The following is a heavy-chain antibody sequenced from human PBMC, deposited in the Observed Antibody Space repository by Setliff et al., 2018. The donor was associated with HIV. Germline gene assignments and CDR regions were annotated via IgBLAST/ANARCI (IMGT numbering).Heavy chain of an antibody. Sequence: PGGSLRLSCAASGFTFSSYSMNWVRQAPVKGLEWVANIKQDGSEKYYADSVKGRFTISRDNSKNTLYLQMDSLRAEDTAVYYCARSVIGYYYYGMDVWGQGTLVTVSS. CDR1: GFTFSSYS. CDR3: ARSVIGYYYYGMDV. D-gene: IGHD3-10*01. CDR2: IKQDGSEK. V-gene: IGHV3-7*01. J-gene: IGHJ6*02.